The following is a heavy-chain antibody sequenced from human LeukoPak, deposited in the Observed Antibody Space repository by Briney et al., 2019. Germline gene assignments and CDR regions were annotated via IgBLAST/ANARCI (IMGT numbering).Heavy chain of an antibody. CDR2: IYSGGST. D-gene: IGHD2-21*02. J-gene: IGHJ4*02. CDR1: GFTVSSNY. Sequence: PGGSPRLSCAASGFTVSSNYMSWVRQAPGKGLEWVSVIYSGGSTYYADSVKGRFTISRDNSKNTLYLQMNSLRVEDTAVYFCATGSGFISDCGGDCYYPLGYFDYWGQGSLVTVSS. CDR3: ATGSGFISDCGGDCYYPLGYFDY. V-gene: IGHV3-66*01.